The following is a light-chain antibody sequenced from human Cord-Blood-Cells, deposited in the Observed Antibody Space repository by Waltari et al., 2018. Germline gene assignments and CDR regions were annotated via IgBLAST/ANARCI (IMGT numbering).Light chain of an antibody. Sequence: QSALTQPASVSGSPGQSITISCTGTSSDVGGYNYVSWYQQHPGKAPKLMSYDVSKRPSGVSNRFSGSKSGNTASLTISGLQAEDEADYYCCSYAGSVVFGGGTKLTVL. CDR3: CSYAGSVV. J-gene: IGLJ2*01. CDR1: SSDVGGYNY. V-gene: IGLV2-23*02. CDR2: DVS.